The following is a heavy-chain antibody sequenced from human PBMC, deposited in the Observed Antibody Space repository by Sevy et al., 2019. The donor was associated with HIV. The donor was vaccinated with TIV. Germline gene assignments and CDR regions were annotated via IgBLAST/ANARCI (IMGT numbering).Heavy chain of an antibody. J-gene: IGHJ4*02. D-gene: IGHD3-22*01. V-gene: IGHV5-51*01. Sequence: GESLKISCKGSGYSFTSYWIAWVRQMPGKGLEWMGIIYPSDSDTKYSPSFQGRVTMSADKSINTAYLQWSSLKASDTAIYYCARPAGFHDNSGDSFMDYWGQGTPVTVSS. CDR3: ARPAGFHDNSGDSFMDY. CDR2: IYPSDSDT. CDR1: GYSFTSYW.